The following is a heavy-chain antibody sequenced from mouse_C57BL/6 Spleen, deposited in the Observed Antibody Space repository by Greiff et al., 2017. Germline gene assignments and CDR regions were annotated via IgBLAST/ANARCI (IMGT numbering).Heavy chain of an antibody. CDR2: IYWDDDT. CDR1: GFSLSTSGMG. J-gene: IGHJ4*01. V-gene: IGHV8-12*01. CDR3: ARSRDYYDGLYAMDY. Sequence: QVTLKESGPGILQSSQTLSLTCSFSGFSLSTSGMGVSWIRQPSGKGLEWLAHIYWDDDTRYNPSLKSRLTISKDTSRNQVFLKITSVDTADTATYYCARSRDYYDGLYAMDYWGQGTSVTVSS. D-gene: IGHD1-1*01.